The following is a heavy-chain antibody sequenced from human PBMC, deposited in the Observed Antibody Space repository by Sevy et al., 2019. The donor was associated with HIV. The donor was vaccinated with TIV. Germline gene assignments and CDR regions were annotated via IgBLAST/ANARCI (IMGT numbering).Heavy chain of an antibody. V-gene: IGHV1-3*01. D-gene: IGHD1-1*01. Sequence: ASVKVSCKASGYTFIFYAVHWVRQAPGQRLEWMGWINAGNGNTKYSQNLQGRLTITRDTSARTTYMGLTSLRSEDTAVYYCARDVEGALKYFDSWGQGTLVTVSS. CDR3: ARDVEGALKYFDS. CDR1: GYTFIFYA. CDR2: INAGNGNT. J-gene: IGHJ4*02.